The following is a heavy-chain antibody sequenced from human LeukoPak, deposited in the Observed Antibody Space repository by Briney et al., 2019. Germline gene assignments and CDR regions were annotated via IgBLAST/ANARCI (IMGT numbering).Heavy chain of an antibody. V-gene: IGHV1-3*01. Sequence: ASVKVSCKASGYTFTNYAVNWLRQAPGQRLEWMGWINAGNGNTKYSQKFQGRVTITRDTSASTAYMELSSLRSEDTAVYYCARGSLVGAKNYWGQGTLVTVSS. CDR2: INAGNGNT. D-gene: IGHD1-26*01. CDR1: GYTFTNYA. CDR3: ARGSLVGAKNY. J-gene: IGHJ4*02.